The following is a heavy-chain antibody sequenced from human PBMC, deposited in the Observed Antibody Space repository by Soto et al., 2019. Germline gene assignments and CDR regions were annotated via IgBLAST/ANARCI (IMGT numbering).Heavy chain of an antibody. Sequence: GGSLRLSCAASGFTFSSYWMSWVRQAPGKGLEWVANIKQDGSEKYYVDSVKGRFTISRDNAKNSLYLQMNSLRAEDTAVYYCARDPEYQLPYYFDYWGQGTLVTVSS. J-gene: IGHJ4*02. V-gene: IGHV3-7*01. CDR1: GFTFSSYW. CDR3: ARDPEYQLPYYFDY. D-gene: IGHD2-2*01. CDR2: IKQDGSEK.